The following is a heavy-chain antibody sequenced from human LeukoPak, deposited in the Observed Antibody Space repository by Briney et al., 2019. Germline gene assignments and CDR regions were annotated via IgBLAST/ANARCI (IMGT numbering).Heavy chain of an antibody. V-gene: IGHV3-15*01. D-gene: IGHD2-15*01. Sequence: GGSLRLSCAASGFTFSNAWMSWVRQAPGKGLEWVGRIKSKTDGGTTDYAAPVKGRFTISRDDSKNTLYLQMNSLKTEDTAVYYCTTEGELVVVVAAAGYWGQGTLVTVSS. J-gene: IGHJ4*02. CDR2: IKSKTDGGTT. CDR1: GFTFSNAW. CDR3: TTEGELVVVVAAAGY.